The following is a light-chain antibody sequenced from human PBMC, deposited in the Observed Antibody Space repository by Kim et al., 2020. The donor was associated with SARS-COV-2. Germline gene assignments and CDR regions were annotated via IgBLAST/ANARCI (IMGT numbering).Light chain of an antibody. CDR1: QSISSW. CDR3: QQNNSYPWT. V-gene: IGKV1-5*03. Sequence: DIQMTQSPSTLSASLGDRVTITCRASQSISSWLAWYQQKPGKAPKLLIYKASSLESGVPSRFSGSGSRTEFTLTISSLQPGDFATYYCQQNNSYPWTFGQGTKVDIK. CDR2: KAS. J-gene: IGKJ1*01.